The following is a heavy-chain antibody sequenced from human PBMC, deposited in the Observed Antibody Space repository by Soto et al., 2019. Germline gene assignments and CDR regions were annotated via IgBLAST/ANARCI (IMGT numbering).Heavy chain of an antibody. J-gene: IGHJ4*02. D-gene: IGHD5-18*01. V-gene: IGHV1-46*01. Sequence: QVQLVQSGAEVKGPGASVTISCKTSGFSFTTYYLHWVRQVPGQGPEYMGMISLDFGKTYYAPKFQGSITMTRDPSPSTVYMELRRLTSEHTAVFYCAREQPNQCYFDFWGQGTLVSVSS. CDR3: AREQPNQCYFDF. CDR1: GFSFTTYY. CDR2: ISLDFGKT.